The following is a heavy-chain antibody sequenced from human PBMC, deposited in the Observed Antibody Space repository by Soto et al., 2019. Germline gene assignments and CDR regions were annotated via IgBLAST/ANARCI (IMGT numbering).Heavy chain of an antibody. CDR1: GGSISSSNW. Sequence: QVQLQESGPGLVKPSGTLSLTCAVSGGSISSSNWWSWVRQPPGKGLEWIGEIYHSGSTNYNSSLERRVTRSVDKSKNQFSLKLSSVTAADTAVYYCASKAWDPPRWFDPWGQGTLVTVSS. CDR2: IYHSGST. CDR3: ASKAWDPPRWFDP. J-gene: IGHJ5*02. D-gene: IGHD1-26*01. V-gene: IGHV4-4*02.